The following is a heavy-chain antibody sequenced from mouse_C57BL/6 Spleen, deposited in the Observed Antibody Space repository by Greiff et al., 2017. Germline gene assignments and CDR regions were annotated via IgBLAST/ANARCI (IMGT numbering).Heavy chain of an antibody. Sequence: VQLQQPGAELVKPGASVKLSCKASGYTFTSYWMHWVKQRPGQGLEWIGMIHPTSGSTNYNEKFKSKATLTVDKSSSTAYMQLRSLRSEESEVYACARGYCGSSYGLLAVWGQGTLVTVSA. CDR2: IHPTSGST. CDR1: GYTFTSYW. CDR3: ARGYCGSSYGLLAV. D-gene: IGHD1-1*01. J-gene: IGHJ3*01. V-gene: IGHV1-64*01.